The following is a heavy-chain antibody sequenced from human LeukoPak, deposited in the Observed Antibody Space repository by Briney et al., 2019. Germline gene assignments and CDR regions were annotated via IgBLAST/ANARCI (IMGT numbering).Heavy chain of an antibody. Sequence: SETLSLTCTVSGGSISSSSYYWGWIRQPPGKGLEWIGSIFYSGSTYYNPSLKSRVTISVDTSKNQFSLKLSSVTAADTAVYYCARSHCSSTSCRYYYYYYYMDVWGKGTTVTISS. D-gene: IGHD2-2*01. V-gene: IGHV4-39*07. CDR3: ARSHCSSTSCRYYYYYYYMDV. CDR2: IFYSGST. CDR1: GGSISSSSYY. J-gene: IGHJ6*03.